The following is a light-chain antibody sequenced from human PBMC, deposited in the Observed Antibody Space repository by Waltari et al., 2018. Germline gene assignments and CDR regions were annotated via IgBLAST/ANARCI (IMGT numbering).Light chain of an antibody. CDR2: LGS. Sequence: DIVMTQSPLSLSVTPGEPASISCWSSQTLLSNGNNYLDWYLQRPGQSPQLLIYLGSNRASGVPDRFSGRGAGTDFTLTISRVEAEDVGLYYCMQGIPAYTFGQGTNLEIK. CDR1: QTLLSNGNNY. J-gene: IGKJ2*01. CDR3: MQGIPAYT. V-gene: IGKV2-28*01.